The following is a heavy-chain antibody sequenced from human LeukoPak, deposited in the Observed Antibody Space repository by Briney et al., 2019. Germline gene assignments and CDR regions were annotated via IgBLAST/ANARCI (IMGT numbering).Heavy chain of an antibody. V-gene: IGHV1-2*02. CDR1: GYTFTDYY. D-gene: IGHD3-9*01. CDR2: INPNSGGT. J-gene: IGHJ4*02. Sequence: ASVTVSCKASGYTFTDYYMHWVRQAPGQGLEWMGWINPNSGGTNYAQKFQGRVTITRDTSISTAYMDLSRVRSDDTAVYYCAREFAYDFLTGYYTPHDYWGQGTLITVSS. CDR3: AREFAYDFLTGYYTPHDY.